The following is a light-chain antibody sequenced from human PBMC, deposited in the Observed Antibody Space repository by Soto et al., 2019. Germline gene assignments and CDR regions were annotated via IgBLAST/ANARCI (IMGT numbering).Light chain of an antibody. CDR3: QQRSNWPPTWT. CDR1: QSVSSY. Sequence: EIVLTQSPATLSLSPGERATLSCRASQSVSSYLAWYQQKPGQAPRLLIYDASNRATGIPARFSGSGSGTDFTLTISSLEPEDFAVYDHQQRSNWPPTWTFGQGTKVEIK. V-gene: IGKV3-11*01. CDR2: DAS. J-gene: IGKJ1*01.